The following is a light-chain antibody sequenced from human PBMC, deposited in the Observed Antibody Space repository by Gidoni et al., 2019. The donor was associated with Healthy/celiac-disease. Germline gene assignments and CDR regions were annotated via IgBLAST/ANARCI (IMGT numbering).Light chain of an antibody. Sequence: EIVLTQSPATLSLSPGERATLSCRASQRVSSYLAWYQQKPRQAPRLLIYDASNRATGIPARFSCSGSGTDFTLTISSLEPEDFAVYYCQQRSNWPWTFGQGTKVEIK. J-gene: IGKJ1*01. CDR3: QQRSNWPWT. V-gene: IGKV3-11*01. CDR1: QRVSSY. CDR2: DAS.